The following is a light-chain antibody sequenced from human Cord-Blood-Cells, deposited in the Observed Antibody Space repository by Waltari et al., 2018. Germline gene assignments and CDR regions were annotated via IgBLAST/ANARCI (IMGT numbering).Light chain of an antibody. J-gene: IGLJ1*01. V-gene: IGLV2-14*01. CDR2: EVS. Sequence: QSALTQPASVSGSPGQSIPISCPGTSSDVGGYNYVSWYQQHPGKAPKLMIYEVSKRPSGVSNRFSGSKSGNTASLTISGLQAEDEADYYCSSYTSSSTLVFGTGTKVTVL. CDR1: SSDVGGYNY. CDR3: SSYTSSSTLV.